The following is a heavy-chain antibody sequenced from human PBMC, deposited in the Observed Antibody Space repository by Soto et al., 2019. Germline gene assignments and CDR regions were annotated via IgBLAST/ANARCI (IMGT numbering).Heavy chain of an antibody. J-gene: IGHJ3*02. Sequence: TLSLTCAVSGYSISSGCYWGWIRQHPGKGLEWIGSIYHSGSTYYNPSLKSRVTISVDTYKNQFALKLSSVTAADTAVYYSARLGSRIRNSFDIWGQGTMVTVSS. CDR2: IYHSGST. CDR1: GYSISSGCY. V-gene: IGHV4-38-2*01. D-gene: IGHD1-1*01. CDR3: ARLGSRIRNSFDI.